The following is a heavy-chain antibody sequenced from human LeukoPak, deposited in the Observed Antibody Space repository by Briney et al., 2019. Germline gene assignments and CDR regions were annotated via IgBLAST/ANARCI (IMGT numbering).Heavy chain of an antibody. CDR1: GFTFSSYA. J-gene: IGHJ3*02. CDR2: IKEDGGET. V-gene: IGHV3-7*01. D-gene: IGHD3/OR15-3a*01. CDR3: ARGGPTGALDI. Sequence: GGSLRLSCAASGFTFSSYAMHWVRQAPGKGLEWVANIKEDGGETYSVDSVKGRFTISRDNAKNSLYLQMNSLRAEDTAVYYCARGGPTGALDIWGQGTMVTVSS.